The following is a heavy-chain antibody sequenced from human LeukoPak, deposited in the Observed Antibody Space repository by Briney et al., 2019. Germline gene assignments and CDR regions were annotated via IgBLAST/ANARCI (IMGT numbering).Heavy chain of an antibody. CDR1: GFTFSSYA. CDR2: ISGSGGST. V-gene: IGHV3-23*01. J-gene: IGHJ6*02. D-gene: IGHD3-10*01. CDR3: AKYGVRDKFNKYYYYGMDV. Sequence: GGSLRLPCAASGFTFSSYAMSWVRQAPGKGLEWVSAISGSGGSTYYADSVKGRFTISRDNSKNTLYLQMNSLRAEDTAVYYCAKYGVRDKFNKYYYYGMDVWGQGTTVTVSS.